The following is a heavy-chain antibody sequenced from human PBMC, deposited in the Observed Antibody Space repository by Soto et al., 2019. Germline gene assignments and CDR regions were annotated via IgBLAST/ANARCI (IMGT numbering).Heavy chain of an antibody. V-gene: IGHV3-23*01. CDR3: AKDYPAAVVPQDYFDY. CDR1: GFTFSSYA. Sequence: HPGGSLRLSCAASGFTFSSYAMSWVRQAPGKGLEWVSAISGSGGSTYYADSVKGRFTISRDNSKNTLYLQMNSLRAEDTAVYYCAKDYPAAVVPQDYFDYWGQGTLVTVSS. J-gene: IGHJ4*02. D-gene: IGHD6-19*01. CDR2: ISGSGGST.